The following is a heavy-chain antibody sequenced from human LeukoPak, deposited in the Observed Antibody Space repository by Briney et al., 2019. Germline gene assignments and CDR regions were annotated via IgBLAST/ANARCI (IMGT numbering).Heavy chain of an antibody. J-gene: IGHJ4*02. Sequence: GESLKISCKGSGYSFTSYWIGWVRQMPGKGLEWMGIIYPGDSDTRYSPSFQGQVTISADKSISTAYLQWSSLKASDTAMYYCARPYYYDSSAYPSYYFDYWGQGTLVTVSS. CDR3: ARPYYYDSSAYPSYYFDY. CDR1: GYSFTSYW. V-gene: IGHV5-51*01. CDR2: IYPGDSDT. D-gene: IGHD3-22*01.